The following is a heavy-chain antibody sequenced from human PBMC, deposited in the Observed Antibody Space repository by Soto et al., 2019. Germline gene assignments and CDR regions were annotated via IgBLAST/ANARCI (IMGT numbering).Heavy chain of an antibody. V-gene: IGHV3-33*01. CDR1: GFTFSNYG. CDR2: VWYDGRNK. Sequence: QVQLVESGGGVVQPGRSLRLSCAASGFTFSNYGMHWVRQAPGKGLEWVAHVWYDGRNKYYRDSVQGRFSISRDNSKNTLYLQMNSLRDEDTAVYYCVRAAGYSGNDYVYYYGMDVWGQGTTVTVSS. CDR3: VRAAGYSGNDYVYYYGMDV. D-gene: IGHD5-12*01. J-gene: IGHJ6*02.